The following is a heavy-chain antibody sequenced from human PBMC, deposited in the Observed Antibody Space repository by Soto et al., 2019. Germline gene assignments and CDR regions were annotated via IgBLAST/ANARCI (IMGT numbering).Heavy chain of an antibody. CDR2: IGGSGGST. CDR3: ATARSTSYYYYYMDV. J-gene: IGHJ6*03. CDR1: GFTFSSYA. D-gene: IGHD2-2*01. V-gene: IGHV3-23*01. Sequence: GGSLRLSCAASGFTFSSYAMSWVRQAPGKGLEWVSAIGGSGGSTYYADSVKGRFTISRDNSKNTLYLQMNSLRAEDTAVYYCATARSTSYYYYYMDVWGKGTTVTVSS.